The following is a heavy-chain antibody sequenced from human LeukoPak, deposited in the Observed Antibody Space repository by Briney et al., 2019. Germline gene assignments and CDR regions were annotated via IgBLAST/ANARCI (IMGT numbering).Heavy chain of an antibody. Sequence: PSETLSLTCTVSGGSISSGGYYWSWIRQHPGKGLEWIGYIYYSGSTYYNPSLKSRVTISVDTSKNQFSLKLSSVTAADTAVYYCAREGVGATSGAFDIWGQGTMVTVSS. CDR3: AREGVGATSGAFDI. CDR1: GGSISSGGYY. V-gene: IGHV4-31*03. J-gene: IGHJ3*02. D-gene: IGHD1-26*01. CDR2: IYYSGST.